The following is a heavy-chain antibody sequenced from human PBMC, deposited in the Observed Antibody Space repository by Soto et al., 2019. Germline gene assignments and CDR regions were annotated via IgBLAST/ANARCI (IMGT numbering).Heavy chain of an antibody. D-gene: IGHD2-8*02. J-gene: IGHJ6*02. CDR3: ATILVDATYYYYGMDV. CDR2: IDPSDSYT. V-gene: IGHV5-10-1*01. Sequence: PGESLKISCKGSGYSFTSYWISWVRQMPGKGLEWMGRIDPSDSYTNYSPSFQGHVTISADKSISTAYLQRSSLKASDTAMYYCATILVDATYYYYGMDVWGQGTTVTVSS. CDR1: GYSFTSYW.